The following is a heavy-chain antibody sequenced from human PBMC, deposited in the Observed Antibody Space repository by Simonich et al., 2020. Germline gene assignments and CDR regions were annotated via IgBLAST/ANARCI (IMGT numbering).Heavy chain of an antibody. J-gene: IGHJ3*02. Sequence: QVQLVQSGAEVKKPGASVKVSCKASGYTFTGYYMHWVRQAPGQGLGWMRWINPNSGGTNYAQKFQGRATMTRDTSISTAYMELSRLRSDDTAVYYCARVSGGTAMVTSTFDIWGQGTMVTVSS. V-gene: IGHV1-2*02. CDR3: ARVSGGTAMVTSTFDI. CDR2: INPNSGGT. D-gene: IGHD5-18*01. CDR1: GYTFTGYY.